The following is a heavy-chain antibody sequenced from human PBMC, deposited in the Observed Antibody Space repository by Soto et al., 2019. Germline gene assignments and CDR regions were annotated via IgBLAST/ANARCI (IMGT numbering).Heavy chain of an antibody. Sequence: ESGGGLVQPEGSLRISCAASGFTFSSYAMGWVRQGPGKGLEWVAVVSIGGSTHYADSVRGRFTISRDNSKNTLSLQMNSLTAEDTAVYFCAKRRGAGGHFDYWGQGALVTVSS. CDR1: GFTFSSYA. CDR3: AKRRGAGGHFDY. J-gene: IGHJ4*02. D-gene: IGHD2-15*01. V-gene: IGHV3-23*01. CDR2: VSIGGST.